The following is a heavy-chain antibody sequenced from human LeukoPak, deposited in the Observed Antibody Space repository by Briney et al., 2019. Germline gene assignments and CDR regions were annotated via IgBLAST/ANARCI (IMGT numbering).Heavy chain of an antibody. D-gene: IGHD4-17*01. CDR2: IKQDGSEK. J-gene: IGHJ4*02. V-gene: IGHV3-7*01. CDR3: VSSRYGDYVNFDY. CDR1: GFTFSYYW. Sequence: PGGSLRLSCAASGFTFSYYWMSWVRQAPGKGLEWVANIKQDGSEKYYVDSVKGRFTISRDNAKNSLYLQMNSLRAEDTAVYYCVSSRYGDYVNFDYWGQGTLVTVSS.